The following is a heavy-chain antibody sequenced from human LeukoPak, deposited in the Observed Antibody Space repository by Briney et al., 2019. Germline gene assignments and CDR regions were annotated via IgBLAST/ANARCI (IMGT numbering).Heavy chain of an antibody. Sequence: ASVKVSFKASRYTFTSYAMHWVRQAPGQRLEWMGWINAGNGNTKYSQKFQGSVTITRDTSASTAYMELSSLRSEDTAVYYCARRPGESNAFDIWGQGTMVTASS. CDR1: RYTFTSYA. J-gene: IGHJ3*02. CDR3: ARRPGESNAFDI. CDR2: INAGNGNT. D-gene: IGHD4-17*01. V-gene: IGHV1-3*01.